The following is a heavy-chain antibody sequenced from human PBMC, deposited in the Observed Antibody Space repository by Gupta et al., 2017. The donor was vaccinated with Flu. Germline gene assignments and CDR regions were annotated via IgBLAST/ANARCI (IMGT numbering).Heavy chain of an antibody. D-gene: IGHD2-21*02. CDR1: GFTFSSYS. CDR3: ARDRCGGDCQYYYYGMDV. V-gene: IGHV3-48*02. CDR2: ISSSSSTI. Sequence: EVQLVESGGGLVQPGGSLRLSCAASGFTFSSYSMNWVRQAPGKGLEWVSYISSSSSTIYYADSVKGRVTISRDNAKNSLYLQMNSLRDEETAVYYCARDRCGGDCQYYYYGMDVWGQGTTVTVSS. J-gene: IGHJ6*02.